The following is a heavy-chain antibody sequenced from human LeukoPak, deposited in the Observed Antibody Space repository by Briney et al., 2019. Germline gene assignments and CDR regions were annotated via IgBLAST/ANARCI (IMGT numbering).Heavy chain of an antibody. CDR1: GFTFSSYG. D-gene: IGHD4-17*01. CDR3: ARISDYGDYYLDY. Sequence: GGSLRLSCAASGFTFSSYGMSWVRQAPGKGLEWVANIKQDGSEKYYVDSVKGRFTISRDNAKNSLYLQMNSLRAEDTAVYYCARISDYGDYYLDYWGQGTLVTVSS. J-gene: IGHJ4*02. V-gene: IGHV3-7*01. CDR2: IKQDGSEK.